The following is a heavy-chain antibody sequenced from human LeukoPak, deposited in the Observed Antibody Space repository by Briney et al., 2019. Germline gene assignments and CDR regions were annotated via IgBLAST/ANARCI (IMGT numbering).Heavy chain of an antibody. CDR2: ISGSGGST. Sequence: GGSLRLSCAASGFSFSSYAMSWVRQAPGRGLEWVSAISGSGGSTYYAASVKGRFTISRDNSRDTLYLQMNSLRAEDTVVYYCAKADHTSGYYFPYFDYWGQGTLVTVSS. J-gene: IGHJ4*02. V-gene: IGHV3-23*01. D-gene: IGHD3-22*01. CDR1: GFSFSSYA. CDR3: AKADHTSGYYFPYFDY.